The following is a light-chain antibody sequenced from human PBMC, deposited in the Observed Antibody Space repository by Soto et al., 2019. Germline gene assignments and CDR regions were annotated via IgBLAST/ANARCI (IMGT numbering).Light chain of an antibody. CDR3: CSYAGSSTLLV. CDR2: EVS. J-gene: IGLJ2*01. V-gene: IGLV2-23*02. CDR1: SSDVGSYNL. Sequence: QSVLTQPASVSGSPGQSITISCTGTSSDVGSYNLVSWYQQHPVKAPKLMIYEVSKRPSGVSNRFSGSKSGNTASLTISGLQAEDEADYYCCSYAGSSTLLVFGGGTKLTVL.